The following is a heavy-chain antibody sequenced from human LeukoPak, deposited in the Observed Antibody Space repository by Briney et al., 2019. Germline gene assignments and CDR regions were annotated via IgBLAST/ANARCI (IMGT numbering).Heavy chain of an antibody. D-gene: IGHD4-23*01. V-gene: IGHV3-48*04. CDR2: ISSSGSTI. Sequence: GGSLRLSRAASGFTFSSYTMNWVRQAPGKGLEWVSYISSSGSTIYYADSVKGRFTISRDNAKNSLYLQMNSLRAEDTAVYYCARWDYGGNPTYYYYYMDVWGKGTTVTVSS. J-gene: IGHJ6*03. CDR1: GFTFSSYT. CDR3: ARWDYGGNPTYYYYYMDV.